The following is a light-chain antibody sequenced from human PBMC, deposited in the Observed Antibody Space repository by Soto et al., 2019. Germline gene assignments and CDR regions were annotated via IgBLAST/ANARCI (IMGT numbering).Light chain of an antibody. J-gene: IGKJ1*01. CDR3: QQSYSTTWT. CDR1: QGISTY. Sequence: DIQMTQSPSSLSASVGGRFTITGLASQGISTYLNWYQQKPGKAPKLLIYAASSLQSGVPSRFSGSGSETDFTLTISSLQPEDFATYSCQQSYSTTWTFGQGTKVDIK. V-gene: IGKV1-39*01. CDR2: AAS.